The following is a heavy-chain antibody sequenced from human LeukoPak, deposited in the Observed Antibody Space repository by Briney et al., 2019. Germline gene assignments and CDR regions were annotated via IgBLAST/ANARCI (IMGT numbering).Heavy chain of an antibody. CDR3: AKDGTPITMVRGVIGDYYYMDV. V-gene: IGHV3-23*01. CDR2: ISGSGGST. Sequence: GGSLRLSCAASGFTFSSYAMSCVRQAPGKGLEWVSAISGSGGSTYYADSVKGRFTISRDNSKNTLYLQMNSLRAEDTAVYYCAKDGTPITMVRGVIGDYYYMDVWGKGTTVTVSS. CDR1: GFTFSSYA. J-gene: IGHJ6*03. D-gene: IGHD3-10*01.